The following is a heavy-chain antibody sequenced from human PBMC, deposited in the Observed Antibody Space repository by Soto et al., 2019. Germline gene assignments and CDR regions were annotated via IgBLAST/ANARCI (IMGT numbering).Heavy chain of an antibody. J-gene: IGHJ5*02. V-gene: IGHV1-69*08. Sequence: GASVKVSCKASGGTFSSYTISWVRQAPGQGLEWMGRIIPIRGRTSYAQKFQGRVTMTTDTSTSTVYMELSSLRSEDTAVYYCARDPRDYSNQNNWFDPWGQGTLVTVSS. CDR2: IIPIRGRT. CDR3: ARDPRDYSNQNNWFDP. D-gene: IGHD4-4*01. CDR1: GGTFSSYT.